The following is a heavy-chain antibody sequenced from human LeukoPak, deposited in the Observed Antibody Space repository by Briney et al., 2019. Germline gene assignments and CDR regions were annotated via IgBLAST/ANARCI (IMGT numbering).Heavy chain of an antibody. CDR3: ARGSLIGQANAHEI. CDR2: INSKSGDT. Sequence: ASVKVSCKASGYTFTDYYIHWVRQAPGQGLERMGWINSKSGDTKYDQRFQGRVTMTRDASISTAYMELSRLTSDDTAVYFCARGSLIGQANAHEIWGQGTMVTVS. CDR1: GYTFTDYY. D-gene: IGHD2/OR15-2a*01. V-gene: IGHV1-2*02. J-gene: IGHJ3*02.